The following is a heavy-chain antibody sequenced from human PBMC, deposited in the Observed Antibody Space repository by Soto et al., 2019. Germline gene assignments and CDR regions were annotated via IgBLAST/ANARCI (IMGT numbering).Heavy chain of an antibody. CDR3: ARASSSSSAADY. J-gene: IGHJ4*02. CDR1: GESISSGGYY. Sequence: QVQLQESGPGLVKASQTLSLICSVSGESISSGGYYWSWIRHHPGKGLEWIGYIYDSESAYYNPSLKSRVTISRDTSKNHFAMKLSSVTDADTAVYYCARASSSSSAADYWGQGTLITVSS. CDR2: IYDSESA. V-gene: IGHV4-31*03. D-gene: IGHD6-6*01.